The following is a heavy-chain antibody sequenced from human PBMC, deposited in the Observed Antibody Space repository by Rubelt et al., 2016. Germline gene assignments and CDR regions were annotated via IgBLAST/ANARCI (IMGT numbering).Heavy chain of an antibody. D-gene: IGHD1/OR15-1a*01. CDR2: IESEGSST. J-gene: IGHJ3*02. Sequence: GGGLVQPGGSLRLSCTASGFTFTSYSMNWVRQAPGKGLEWVSRIESEGSSTYYTESVKGRFTISRDNAKSTLYLQMNSLRAEDSAVYYCARAMLTTRNAFDIWGQGTMVTVSS. CDR3: ARAMLTTRNAFDI. CDR1: GFTFTSYS. V-gene: IGHV3-74*01.